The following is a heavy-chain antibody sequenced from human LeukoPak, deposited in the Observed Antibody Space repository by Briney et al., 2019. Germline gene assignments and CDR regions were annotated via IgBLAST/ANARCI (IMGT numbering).Heavy chain of an antibody. J-gene: IGHJ5*02. D-gene: IGHD4-17*01. Sequence: PGGSLRLSCVASGFTFSSHWMHWVRQAPGKGLVWVSRINTDVSSTTYADSVKGRFTISRDNGKNTLYLQMNSLRADDTAVYYCVRGGTHYGDFDPWGQGTLVIVSS. CDR1: GFTFSSHW. CDR3: VRGGTHYGDFDP. V-gene: IGHV3-74*03. CDR2: INTDVSST.